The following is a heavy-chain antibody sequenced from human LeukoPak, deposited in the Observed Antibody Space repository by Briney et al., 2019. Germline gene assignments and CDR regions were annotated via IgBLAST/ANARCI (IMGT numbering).Heavy chain of an antibody. CDR2: INPNSGGT. Sequence: ASVKVSCKASGYTFTGYSMHWVRQAPGQGLEWMGWINPNSGGTNYAQKFQGRVTMTRDTSISTAYMELSRLRSDDTAVYYCARGAVAHGGYYYYYMDVWGKGTTVTVSS. CDR3: ARGAVAHGGYYYYYMDV. J-gene: IGHJ6*03. V-gene: IGHV1-2*02. D-gene: IGHD6-19*01. CDR1: GYTFTGYS.